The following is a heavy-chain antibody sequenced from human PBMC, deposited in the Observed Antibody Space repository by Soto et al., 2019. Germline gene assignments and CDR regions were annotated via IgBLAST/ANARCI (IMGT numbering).Heavy chain of an antibody. CDR2: VYYSGST. J-gene: IGHJ4*02. CDR1: GGSISSSSYY. V-gene: IGHV4-39*01. CDR3: ARRSYYDILTGYYAPFDS. D-gene: IGHD3-9*01. Sequence: SNTLSLTCSGFGGSISSSSYYWGWIGQPPGKGLEWIGSVYYSGSTYYNPSLKSRVTISVDMSKNQFSLKVNSATAADTAVYYCARRSYYDILTGYYAPFDSWGQGTLVTVSS.